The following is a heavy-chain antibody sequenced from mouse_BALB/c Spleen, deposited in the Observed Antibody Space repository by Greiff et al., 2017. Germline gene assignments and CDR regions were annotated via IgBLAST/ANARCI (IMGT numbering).Heavy chain of an antibody. V-gene: IGHV5-17*02. J-gene: IGHJ4*01. CDR3: ATGGITTSYYAMDY. D-gene: IGHD2-4*01. Sequence: EVKLVESGGGLVQPGGSRKLSCAASGFTFSSFGMHWVRQAPEKGLEWVAYISSGSSTIYYADTVKGRFTISRDNPKNTLFLQMTSLRSEDTAMYYCATGGITTSYYAMDYWGQGTSVTVSS. CDR1: GFTFSSFG. CDR2: ISSGSSTI.